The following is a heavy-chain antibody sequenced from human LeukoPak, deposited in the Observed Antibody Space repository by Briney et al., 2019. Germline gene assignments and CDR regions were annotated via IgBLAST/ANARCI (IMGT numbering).Heavy chain of an antibody. CDR2: ISYDGSNK. CDR1: GFTFSSYG. Sequence: GRSLRLSCAASGFTFSSYGMHWVRQAPGKGLEWVAVISYDGSNKYYADPVKGRFTISRDNSKNTLYLQMNSLRAEDTAVYYCAKDKYGYYFDYWGQGTLVTVSS. CDR3: AKDKYGYYFDY. V-gene: IGHV3-30*18. D-gene: IGHD3-10*01. J-gene: IGHJ4*02.